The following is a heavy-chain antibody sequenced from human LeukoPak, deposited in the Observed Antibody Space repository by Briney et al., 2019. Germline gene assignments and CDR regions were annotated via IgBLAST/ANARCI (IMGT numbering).Heavy chain of an antibody. CDR1: GFTFSSYA. J-gene: IGHJ4*02. D-gene: IGHD3-22*01. V-gene: IGHV3-23*01. CDR2: ISGSGGST. CDR3: ARDQRTNSGYPEH. Sequence: GGSLRLSCAASGFTFSSYAMSWVRQAPGKGLEWVSAISGSGGSTSYAQKFQGRVTMTRDTSTSTVYMELSSLRSEDTAVYYCARDQRTNSGYPEHWGQGTLVTVSS.